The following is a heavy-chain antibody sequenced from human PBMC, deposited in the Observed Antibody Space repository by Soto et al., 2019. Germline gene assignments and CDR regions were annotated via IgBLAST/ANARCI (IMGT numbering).Heavy chain of an antibody. D-gene: IGHD2-15*01. CDR2: ISYDGSNK. CDR3: ASPPVVAATDSGYYGMDV. V-gene: IGHV3-30-3*01. Sequence: GGSLRLSCAASGFTFSSYAMHWVRQAPGKGLEWVAVISYDGSNKYYADSVKGRFTISRANSKNTLYLQMNSLRAEDTAVYYCASPPVVAATDSGYYGMDVWGQGTTVTVSS. CDR1: GFTFSSYA. J-gene: IGHJ6*02.